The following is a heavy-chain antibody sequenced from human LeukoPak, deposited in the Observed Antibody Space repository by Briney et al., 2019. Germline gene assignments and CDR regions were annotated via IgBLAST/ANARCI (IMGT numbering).Heavy chain of an antibody. CDR2: IDYRGST. Sequence: SETLSLTCTVSGGSISTYYWSWIRQPPGKGLEWIANIDYRGSTTYNPSLRSRVTISVDTSRNQFSLKLYSVTAAVTAVYYCARSRSGYSYDHAAFEIWGQGTMVTVSS. CDR1: GGSISTYY. D-gene: IGHD5-18*01. CDR3: ARSRSGYSYDHAAFEI. J-gene: IGHJ3*02. V-gene: IGHV4-59*01.